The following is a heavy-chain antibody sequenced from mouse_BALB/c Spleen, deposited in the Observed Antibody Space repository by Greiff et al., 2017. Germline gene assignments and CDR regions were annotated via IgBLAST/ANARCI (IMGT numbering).Heavy chain of an antibody. V-gene: IGHV5-17*02. J-gene: IGHJ4*01. CDR1: GFTFSSFG. CDR2: ISSGSSTI. D-gene: IGHD2-12*01. CDR3: ASGRRDAMDY. Sequence: EVQLVESGGGLVQPGGSRKLSCAASGFTFSSFGMHWVRQAPEKGLEWVAYISSGSSTIYYADTVKGRFTISRDNPKNTLFLQMTSLRSEDTAMYYCASGRRDAMDYWGQGTSVTVSS.